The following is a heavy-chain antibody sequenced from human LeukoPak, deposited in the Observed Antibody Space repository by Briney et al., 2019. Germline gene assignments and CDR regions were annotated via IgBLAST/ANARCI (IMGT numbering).Heavy chain of an antibody. CDR2: IYYSGST. D-gene: IGHD3-3*01. Sequence: SETLSLTCTVSGGSISIYYWNWIRQPPGKGLEWIGYIYYSGSTNYNPSLKSRVTISVDTSKNQFSLKLSSVTAADTAVYYCARESRHYYDFWSGSYYYYYYGMDVWGQGTTVTVSS. V-gene: IGHV4-59*01. CDR1: GGSISIYY. CDR3: ARESRHYYDFWSGSYYYYYYGMDV. J-gene: IGHJ6*02.